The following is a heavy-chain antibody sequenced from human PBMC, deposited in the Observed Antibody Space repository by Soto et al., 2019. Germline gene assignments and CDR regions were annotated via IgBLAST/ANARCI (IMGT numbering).Heavy chain of an antibody. J-gene: IGHJ5*02. V-gene: IGHV4-39*01. Sequence: SETLSLTCTVSGGSISSSSYYWGWIRQPPGKGLEWIGSIYYSGSTYYNPSLKSRVTISVDTSKNQFSLKLSSVTAADTAVYYCARHRGYCSSTSCLNWFAPWGQGTLVTVSS. CDR1: GGSISSSSYY. D-gene: IGHD2-2*01. CDR3: ARHRGYCSSTSCLNWFAP. CDR2: IYYSGST.